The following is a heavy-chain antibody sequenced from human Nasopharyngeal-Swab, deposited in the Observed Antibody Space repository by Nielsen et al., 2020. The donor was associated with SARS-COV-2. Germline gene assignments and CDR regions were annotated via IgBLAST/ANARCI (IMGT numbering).Heavy chain of an antibody. CDR1: GGSISSYY. CDR2: IYYSGST. CDR3: ARSKAAHNWFDP. Sequence: SETLSLTCTVSGGSISSYYWSWIRQPPGKGLEWIGYIYYSGSTNYNPSLKSRVTISVDTSKNQFSLKQSSVTAADTAVYYCARSKAAHNWFDPWGQGTLVTVSS. J-gene: IGHJ5*02. V-gene: IGHV4-59*01. D-gene: IGHD6-6*01.